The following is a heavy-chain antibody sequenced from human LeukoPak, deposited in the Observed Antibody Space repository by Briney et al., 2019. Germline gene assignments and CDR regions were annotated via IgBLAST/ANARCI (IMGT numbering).Heavy chain of an antibody. D-gene: IGHD2-15*01. J-gene: IGHJ4*02. Sequence: PGRSLRLSWAASGFTFSTYCMTWVRQAQGEGLEWVGNIKQDGSEKYYADSVKGRFSISRDNATKSLYLQMMSLRAEDTALYYCARDGGTAGEFDYWGQGTVVTVSS. V-gene: IGHV3-7*05. CDR1: GFTFSTYC. CDR2: IKQDGSEK. CDR3: ARDGGTAGEFDY.